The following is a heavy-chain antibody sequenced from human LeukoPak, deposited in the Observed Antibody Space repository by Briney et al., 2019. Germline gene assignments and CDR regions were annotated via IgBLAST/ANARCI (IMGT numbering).Heavy chain of an antibody. CDR3: AQDDYGNRDYYVG. D-gene: IGHD3-22*01. Sequence: GGSLRLSCAASGFTFRKSGMRWVRQALAKGVEWVAFIRDDGSIIYYADSVKGRFTISRDNSKNTLYLQMNSLRAEDTAVYYCAQDDYGNRDYYVGWGQGTLVTVSS. CDR2: IRDDGSII. CDR1: GFTFRKSG. J-gene: IGHJ4*02. V-gene: IGHV3-30*02.